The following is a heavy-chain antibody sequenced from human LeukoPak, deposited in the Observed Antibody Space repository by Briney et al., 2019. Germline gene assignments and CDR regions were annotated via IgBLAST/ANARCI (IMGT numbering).Heavy chain of an antibody. J-gene: IGHJ4*02. CDR1: GGTFSSYA. CDR2: IILIFGTA. CDR3: ARDEYYGSAYGY. Sequence: SVKVSCKASGGTFSSYAISWVRQAPGQGLEWMGGIILIFGTANYAQKFQGRVTITADESTSTAYMELSSLRSEDTAVYYCARDEYYGSAYGYWGQGTLVTVSS. D-gene: IGHD3-10*01. V-gene: IGHV1-69*01.